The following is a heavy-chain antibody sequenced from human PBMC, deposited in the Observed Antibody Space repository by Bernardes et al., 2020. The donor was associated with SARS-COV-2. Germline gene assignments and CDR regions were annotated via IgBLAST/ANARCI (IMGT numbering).Heavy chain of an antibody. D-gene: IGHD1-26*01. CDR3: ARDSGNHYDVFDI. CDR1: GLTFNTYS. Sequence: GGSLRLSCAASGLTFNTYSLDWVRQAPGKGLEWVSYISVSGTTTYYADSVKGRFTISRDNAKNSLYLQMNSLRDEDTAVYYCARDSGNHYDVFDIWGQGTMVTVSS. J-gene: IGHJ3*02. CDR2: ISVSGTTT. V-gene: IGHV3-48*02.